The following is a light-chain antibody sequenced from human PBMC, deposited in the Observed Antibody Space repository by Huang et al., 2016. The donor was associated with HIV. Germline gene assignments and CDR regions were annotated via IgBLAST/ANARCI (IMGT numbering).Light chain of an antibody. CDR2: TVS. J-gene: IGKJ1*01. V-gene: IGKV1-39*01. Sequence: DIQMTQSPPSRSASVGDRVPFTCRAVQNITKSLNWYQQKPGKAPKLLIYTVSTLESGVPSMCSGSGSGSRFTLNIGNLQPEDFATYYCQQSFSVPRTFG. CDR3: QQSFSVPRT. CDR1: QNITKS.